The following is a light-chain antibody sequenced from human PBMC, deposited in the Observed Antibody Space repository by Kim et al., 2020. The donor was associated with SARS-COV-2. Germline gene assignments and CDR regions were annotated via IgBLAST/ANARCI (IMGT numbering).Light chain of an antibody. J-gene: IGKJ1*01. Sequence: ASVGDRVTITCRASQSISGWLAWYQQKPGKAPKLLIYDASSLESRVPSRFSGSGSGTEFTLTISSLQPDDFATYYCQQYNSYSAAFGQGTKVDIK. CDR2: DAS. V-gene: IGKV1-5*01. CDR1: QSISGW. CDR3: QQYNSYSAA.